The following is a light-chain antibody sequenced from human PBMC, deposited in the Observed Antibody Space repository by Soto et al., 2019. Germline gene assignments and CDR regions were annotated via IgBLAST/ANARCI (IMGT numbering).Light chain of an antibody. J-gene: IGKJ2*01. Sequence: DIQMTQSPSTLSASVGDSVTITCRASRTVSSWLAWYQQKPGKAPKLLIYDASSLKSGVPSRFSGSGSGTEFTLTISSLQPDDFGTYYCQQYNSWYTFGQGTKLEIK. CDR2: DAS. CDR1: RTVSSW. CDR3: QQYNSWYT. V-gene: IGKV1-5*01.